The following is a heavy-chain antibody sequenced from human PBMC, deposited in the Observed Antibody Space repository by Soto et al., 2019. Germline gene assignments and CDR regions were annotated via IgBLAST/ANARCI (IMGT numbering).Heavy chain of an antibody. V-gene: IGHV1-3*01. D-gene: IGHD6-19*01. Sequence: ASVKVSCKASGYTFTSYAMHWVRQAPGQGLEWMGWINAGNGNTKYSQKFQGRVTITRDTSASTAYMELSSLRSEDTAVYYCARAVAVPADFDYWGQGTLVTVSS. CDR2: INAGNGNT. J-gene: IGHJ4*02. CDR1: GYTFTSYA. CDR3: ARAVAVPADFDY.